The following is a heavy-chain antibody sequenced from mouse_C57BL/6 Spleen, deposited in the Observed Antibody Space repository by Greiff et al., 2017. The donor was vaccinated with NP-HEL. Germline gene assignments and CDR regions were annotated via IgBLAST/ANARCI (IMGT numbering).Heavy chain of an antibody. V-gene: IGHV1-5*01. Sequence: DVQLQESGTVLARPGASVKMSCKTSGYTFTSYWMHWVKQRPGQGLEWIGAIYPGNSDTSYNQKFKGKAKLTAVTSASTAYMELSSLTNEDSAVYYCTPYDGYYLSWFAYWGQGTLVTVSA. J-gene: IGHJ3*01. CDR2: IYPGNSDT. CDR3: TPYDGYYLSWFAY. CDR1: GYTFTSYW. D-gene: IGHD2-3*01.